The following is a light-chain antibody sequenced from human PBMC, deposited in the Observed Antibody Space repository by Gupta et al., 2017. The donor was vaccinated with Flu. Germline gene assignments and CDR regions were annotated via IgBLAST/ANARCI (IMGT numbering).Light chain of an antibody. Sequence: SYELTQPPSVSVSPGQTASITCSGDKLGDKYACWYQQKPGQSPVLVIYQDSKRPSGIPERFSGSNSGNTATLTISGTQARDEADYYCQAWDSSTLWVFGGGTKLTVL. CDR1: KLGDKY. CDR3: QAWDSSTLWV. CDR2: QDS. V-gene: IGLV3-1*01. J-gene: IGLJ3*02.